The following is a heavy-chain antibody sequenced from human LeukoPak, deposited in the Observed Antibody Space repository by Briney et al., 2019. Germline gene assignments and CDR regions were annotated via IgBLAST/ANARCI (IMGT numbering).Heavy chain of an antibody. CDR1: GFTFSSYA. J-gene: IGHJ4*02. V-gene: IGHV3-23*01. D-gene: IGHD4-4*01. Sequence: GGSLRFSCAASGFTFSSYATSWVRQAPGKGLEWVSAISGSGGSTYYADSVKGRFTISRDNSKNTLYLQMNSLRAEDTAVYYCAKDHVHSNSDYWGQGTLVTVSS. CDR2: ISGSGGST. CDR3: AKDHVHSNSDY.